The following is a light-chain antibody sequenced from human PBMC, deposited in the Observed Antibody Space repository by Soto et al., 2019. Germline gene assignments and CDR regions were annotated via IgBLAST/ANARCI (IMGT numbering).Light chain of an antibody. CDR2: DTS. CDR3: QQYGSSPPIT. J-gene: IGKJ5*01. V-gene: IGKV3-20*01. Sequence: IVVTQSPCTLSLSPGERATLSCRAIQTLSNSFIAWYQQKPGHAPRLLIYDTSSRATGIPDRFRGGGSGTDFTLTISRLEPDDFAVYYCQQYGSSPPITFGQGTRLEIK. CDR1: QTLSNSF.